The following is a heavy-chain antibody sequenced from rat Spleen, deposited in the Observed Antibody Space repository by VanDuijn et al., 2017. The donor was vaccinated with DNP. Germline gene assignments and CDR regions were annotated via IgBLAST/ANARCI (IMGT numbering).Heavy chain of an antibody. CDR2: INKDSSII. V-gene: IGHV4-2*01. CDR3: TRDGYIYGGYSGWFAS. CDR1: GFNFNDYW. J-gene: IGHJ3*01. Sequence: EVKLVESGGGLVKPGRSLKLSCAASGFNFNDYWLGWVRQAPGKGLEWIGEINKDSSIINYTPSLKDKFTISRDNAQNTLYLQMSRLGSEDTAIYYCTRDGYIYGGYSGWFASWGQGTLVTVSS. D-gene: IGHD1-11*01.